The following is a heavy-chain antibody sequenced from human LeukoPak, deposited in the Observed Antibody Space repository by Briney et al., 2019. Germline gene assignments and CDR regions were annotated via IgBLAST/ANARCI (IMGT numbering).Heavy chain of an antibody. CDR1: GGSISGTSYY. D-gene: IGHD1-20*01. CDR3: ASHAYNWNDGVGY. CDR2: IYYSGST. J-gene: IGHJ4*02. V-gene: IGHV4-39*01. Sequence: SETLSLTCTVSGGSISGTSYYWGWIRQPPGKGLEGIGSIYYSGSTYYNPSLKSPVTISVDTSKNQFSLNLTSVTAADTAVYYCASHAYNWNDGVGYWGQGTLVTVSS.